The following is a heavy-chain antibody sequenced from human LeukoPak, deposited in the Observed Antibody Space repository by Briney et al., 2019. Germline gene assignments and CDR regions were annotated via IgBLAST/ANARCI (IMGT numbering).Heavy chain of an antibody. CDR2: IRYDGSDE. J-gene: IGHJ5*02. V-gene: IGHV3-30*02. D-gene: IGHD6-13*01. CDR1: GFTFSSYG. CDR3: AKTAAPGRDNNWFDL. Sequence: PAGSLRLSCAASGFTFSSYGMHWVRQAPGKGLEWVAFIRYDGSDEYYAASVKGRFTISRDKDKNTLYLQMNSLRVEDTAVYYCAKTAAPGRDNNWFDLWGQGALVTVSS.